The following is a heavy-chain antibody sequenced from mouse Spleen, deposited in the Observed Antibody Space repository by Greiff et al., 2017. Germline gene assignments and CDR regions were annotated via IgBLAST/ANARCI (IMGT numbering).Heavy chain of an antibody. Sequence: QVQLKQSGAELVRPGVSVKISCKGSGYTFTDYAMHWVKQSHAKSLEWIGVISTYYGDASSNQKFKGKATMTVDKSSSTAYMELARLTSEDSAIYYCARSDGNHAWFAYWGQGTLVTVSA. J-gene: IGHJ3*01. CDR2: ISTYYGDA. CDR3: ARSDGNHAWFAY. V-gene: IGHV1S137*01. CDR1: GYTFTDYA. D-gene: IGHD2-1*01.